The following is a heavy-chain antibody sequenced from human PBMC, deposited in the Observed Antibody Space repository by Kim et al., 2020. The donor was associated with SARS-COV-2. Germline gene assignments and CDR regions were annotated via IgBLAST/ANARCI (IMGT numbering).Heavy chain of an antibody. J-gene: IGHJ4*02. CDR3: AKANRVGASVNYFDY. V-gene: IGHV3-23*01. CDR2: ISGSGGST. CDR1: GFTFSSCA. D-gene: IGHD1-26*01. Sequence: GGSLRLSCAASGFTFSSCAMSWVRQVPGKGLEWVSGISGSGGSTYYPDSVKGRFTISRDKSQNTLYLQINSLRAEDTAVYYCAKANRVGASVNYFDYWGPGALVTVSS.